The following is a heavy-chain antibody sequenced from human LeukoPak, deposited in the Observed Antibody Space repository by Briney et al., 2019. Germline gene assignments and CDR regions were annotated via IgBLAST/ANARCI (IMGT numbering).Heavy chain of an antibody. J-gene: IGHJ4*02. CDR3: ATGGAAATIVDY. V-gene: IGHV3-9*01. CDR2: ISWNSGSI. CDR1: GFTFDDYA. D-gene: IGHD2-15*01. Sequence: GGSLRLSCAASGFTFDDYAMHWVRQAPGKGLEWVSGISWNSGSIGYADSVKGRFTISRDNAKNSLYLQMNSLRAEDTALYYCATGGAAATIVDYWGQGTLVTVSS.